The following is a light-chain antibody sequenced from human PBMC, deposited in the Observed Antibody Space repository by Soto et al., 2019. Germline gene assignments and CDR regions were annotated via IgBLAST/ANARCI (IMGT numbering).Light chain of an antibody. J-gene: IGLJ1*01. CDR2: EGS. V-gene: IGLV2-23*01. CDR3: CSYAGSSLYV. CDR1: SSDVGSYNL. Sequence: QSVLTQPASVSGSPGHSITISCTGTSSDVGSYNLVSWYQQHPGKAPKLMIYEGSKRPSGVSNRFSGSKSGNTASLTISGLQAEDEADYYCCSYAGSSLYVFGTGTKVTVL.